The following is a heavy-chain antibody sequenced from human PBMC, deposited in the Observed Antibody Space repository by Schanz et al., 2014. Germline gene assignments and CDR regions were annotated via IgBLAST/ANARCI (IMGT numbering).Heavy chain of an antibody. J-gene: IGHJ4*02. CDR3: AKDPRGDKNDRAYYFDY. D-gene: IGHD3-10*01. CDR2: IGTSGGT. CDR1: GLIFSNYV. V-gene: IGHV3-23*01. Sequence: EVQLLESGGGLVQPGGSLKLSCAASGLIFSNYVMSWVRQAPGKGLEWVSTIGTSGGTNYAESVKGRFTISRDNSENTLYLQMSSLRVEDTAVYYCAKDPRGDKNDRAYYFDYWGQGTLVSVSS.